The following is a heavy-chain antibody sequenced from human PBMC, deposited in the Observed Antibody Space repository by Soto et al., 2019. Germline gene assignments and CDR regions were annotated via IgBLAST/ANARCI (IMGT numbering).Heavy chain of an antibody. V-gene: IGHV4-34*01. CDR1: GGSMRGYY. J-gene: IGHJ3*02. CDR3: AIMIAGASMSPFGI. Sequence: SQSHTCTFSGGSMRGYYWSWLRQPPGKGLEWIGEINHSGSANYNPSLKSRDTRSVDTAKDQFSLKLSSVTAADTAVDYWAIMIAGASMSPFGICRQG. D-gene: IGHD6-19*01. CDR2: INHSGSA.